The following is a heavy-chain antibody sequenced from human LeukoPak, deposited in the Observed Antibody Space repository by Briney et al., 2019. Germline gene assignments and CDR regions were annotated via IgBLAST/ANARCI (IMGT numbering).Heavy chain of an antibody. CDR1: GFPFSTYA. D-gene: IGHD6-13*01. CDR3: AKDHTSSWRQVYYYMDV. V-gene: IGHV3-23*01. CDR2: ISGSGGST. Sequence: GGSLRLSCAASGFPFSTYAMSWVRQAPGKGLEWVSAISGSGGSTYYADSVRGRFTISRDNSKNTLYLQMNSLRAEDTAVYYCAKDHTSSWRQVYYYMDVWGKGTTVTVSS. J-gene: IGHJ6*03.